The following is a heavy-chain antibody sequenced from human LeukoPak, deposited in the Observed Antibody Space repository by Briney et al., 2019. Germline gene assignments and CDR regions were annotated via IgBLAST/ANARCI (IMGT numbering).Heavy chain of an antibody. V-gene: IGHV3-23*01. CDR1: GLSFSSYP. Sequence: GGSLRLSRAASGLSFSSYPLSWVRQAPGXGLEWVSSISSSGASTYYADSVKGRFTISRDNSKNTLYLQLSSLGAEDTAVYYCAKDEDSSVIRRFDYWGQGTLVTVSS. J-gene: IGHJ4*02. CDR3: AKDEDSSVIRRFDY. D-gene: IGHD2-21*01. CDR2: ISSSGAST.